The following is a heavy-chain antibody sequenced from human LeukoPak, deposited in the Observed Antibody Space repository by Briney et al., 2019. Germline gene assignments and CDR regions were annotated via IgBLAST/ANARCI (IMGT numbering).Heavy chain of an antibody. J-gene: IGHJ3*02. V-gene: IGHV3-NL1*01. D-gene: IGHD3-22*01. CDR2: IYSGGST. Sequence: PGGSLRLSCAASGFTFSSYGMHWVRQAPGKGLEWVSVIYSGGSTYYADSVKGRFTISRDNSKNTLYLQMNSLRAEDTAVYYCARVDSSGYFGDAFDIWGQGTMVTVSS. CDR3: ARVDSSGYFGDAFDI. CDR1: GFTFSSYG.